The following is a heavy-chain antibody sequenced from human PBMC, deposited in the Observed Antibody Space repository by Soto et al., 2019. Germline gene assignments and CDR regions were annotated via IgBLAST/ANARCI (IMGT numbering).Heavy chain of an antibody. V-gene: IGHV4-59*08. J-gene: IGHJ4*02. CDR3: ARRIPGLTGLDY. Sequence: PSETLSLTCTVSGGSISSYYWSWIRQPPGKGLEWIGYIYYSGSTNYNPSLKSRVTISVDTSKNQFSLKLSSVTAADTAVYYCARRIPGLTGLDYWGQGTLVTVSS. D-gene: IGHD7-27*01. CDR2: IYYSGST. CDR1: GGSISSYY.